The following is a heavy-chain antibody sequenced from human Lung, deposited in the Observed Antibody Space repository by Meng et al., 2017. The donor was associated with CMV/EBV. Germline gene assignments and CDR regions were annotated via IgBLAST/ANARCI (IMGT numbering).Heavy chain of an antibody. CDR1: GGTFRSYT. CDR2: IIPIFGTA. V-gene: IGHV1-69*13. Sequence: SVXVSXXASGGTFRSYTSNWVRQAPGQGPEAMGEIIPIFGTANYAQKFQGRVTITADEATSTAYMELSRLRTEDTALYYCARTPVGAMGQRGWFEPWDQGNXVTGAS. D-gene: IGHD5-18*01. CDR3: ARTPVGAMGQRGWFEP. J-gene: IGHJ5*02.